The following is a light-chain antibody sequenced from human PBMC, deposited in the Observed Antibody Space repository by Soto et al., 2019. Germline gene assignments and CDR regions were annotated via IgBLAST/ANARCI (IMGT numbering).Light chain of an antibody. CDR2: GAS. V-gene: IGKV3-20*01. CDR1: QSVNSSY. Sequence: EIVLTQSPGTLSLSQGQRATLSCRASQSVNSSYLAWFQQKPGQAPRLLIYGASTRATGIPDRFSGSGAGTDFTLTISILEPEDFAVYYCQQYGSSPQTFGQGTKVEI. CDR3: QQYGSSPQT. J-gene: IGKJ1*01.